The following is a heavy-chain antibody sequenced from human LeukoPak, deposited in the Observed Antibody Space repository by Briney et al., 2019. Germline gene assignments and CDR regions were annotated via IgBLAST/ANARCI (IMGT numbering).Heavy chain of an antibody. Sequence: SETLSLTCTVSGGSISSGGYYWSWIRQHPGKGLEWIGYIYYSGSTYYNPSLKSRVTISVDTSKNQFSLKLSSVTAADTAVYYCAKPKAVAGSGVDYWGQGTLVTVSS. CDR2: IYYSGST. V-gene: IGHV4-31*03. CDR3: AKPKAVAGSGVDY. CDR1: GGSISSGGYY. J-gene: IGHJ4*02. D-gene: IGHD6-19*01.